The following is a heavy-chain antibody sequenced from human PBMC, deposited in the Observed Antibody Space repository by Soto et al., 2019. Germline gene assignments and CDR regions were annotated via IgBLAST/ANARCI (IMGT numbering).Heavy chain of an antibody. CDR3: VRDGTKNLRDWFDP. CDR2: IYASGST. CDR1: GGSISSSSYY. D-gene: IGHD1-1*01. Sequence: SETLSLTCTVSGGSISSSSYYWGWIRQPPGKGLEWIGYIYASGSTDYNPSLKSRITISVDMSKKQFSLTLRSVTAADTAMYYWVRDGTKNLRDWFDPWGQGILVTVSS. V-gene: IGHV4-61*05. J-gene: IGHJ5*02.